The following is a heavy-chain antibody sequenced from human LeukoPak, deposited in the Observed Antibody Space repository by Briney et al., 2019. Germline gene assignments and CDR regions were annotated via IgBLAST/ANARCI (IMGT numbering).Heavy chain of an antibody. CDR3: ARSEGIFGVAQCFDY. D-gene: IGHD3-3*01. V-gene: IGHV4-39*01. CDR2: IYYSGST. CDR1: GFTVGSNY. Sequence: GSLRLSCAASGFTVGSNYMSWVRQPPGKGLEWIGSIYYSGSTYYNPSLKSRVTISVDTSKNQFSLKLSSVAAADTAVYYCARSEGIFGVAQCFDYWGQGTLVTVSS. J-gene: IGHJ4*02.